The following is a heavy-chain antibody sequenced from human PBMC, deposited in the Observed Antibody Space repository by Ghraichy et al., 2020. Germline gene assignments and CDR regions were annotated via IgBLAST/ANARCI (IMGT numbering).Heavy chain of an antibody. CDR2: INPNSGGT. V-gene: IGHV1-2*02. D-gene: IGHD3-3*01. CDR1: GYTFTGYY. J-gene: IGHJ5*02. Sequence: ASVKVSCKASGYTFTGYYMHWVRQAPGQGLEWMGWINPNSGGTNYAQKFQGRVTMTRDTSISTAYMELSRLRSDDTAVYYCASRTYYDFWSGLWFDPWGQGTLVTVSS. CDR3: ASRTYYDFWSGLWFDP.